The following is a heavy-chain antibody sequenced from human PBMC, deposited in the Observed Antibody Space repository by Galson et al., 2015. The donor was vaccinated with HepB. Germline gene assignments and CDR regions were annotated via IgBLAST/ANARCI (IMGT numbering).Heavy chain of an antibody. CDR1: GYPFINFA. CDR3: ARGIGYGGDYFDY. V-gene: IGHV1-18*01. CDR2: ISAYSGET. J-gene: IGHJ4*02. Sequence: SVKVSCKASGYPFINFAITWVRQAPGQGLEWMGWISAYSGETKYAQKLQGRVTMTTDTSTNTAYMELRSLTSDDTAVYYCARGIGYGGDYFDYWGQGTLVTVSS. D-gene: IGHD5-12*01.